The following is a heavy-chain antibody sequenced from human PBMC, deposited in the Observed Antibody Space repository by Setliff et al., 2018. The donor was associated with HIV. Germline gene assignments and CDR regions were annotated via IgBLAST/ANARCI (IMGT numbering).Heavy chain of an antibody. CDR1: GGSFSGYY. V-gene: IGHV4-34*01. CDR3: ARDRYTWNYGKNYMDV. J-gene: IGHJ6*03. Sequence: SETLSLTCAVYGGSFSGYYWSWIRQPPGKGLEWIGEINHSGSTNYNPSLKSRVTISVDTSKNQFSLKLSSVTAADTAVYYCARDRYTWNYGKNYMDVWGEGTTVTVSS. CDR2: INHSGST. D-gene: IGHD1-7*01.